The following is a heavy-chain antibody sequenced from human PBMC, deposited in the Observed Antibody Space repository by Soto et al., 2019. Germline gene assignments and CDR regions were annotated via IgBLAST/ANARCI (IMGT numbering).Heavy chain of an antibody. V-gene: IGHV4-31*03. CDR2: IYYSGST. D-gene: IGHD6-13*01. CDR1: GGSISSSSYY. CDR3: ARVGAPSIAAAYLDY. Sequence: PSETLSLTCTVSGGSISSSSYYWGWIRQHPGKGLEWIGYIYYSGSTYYNPSLKSRVTISVDTSKNQFSLKLSSVTAADTAVYYCARVGAPSIAAAYLDYWGQGTLVTVSS. J-gene: IGHJ4*02.